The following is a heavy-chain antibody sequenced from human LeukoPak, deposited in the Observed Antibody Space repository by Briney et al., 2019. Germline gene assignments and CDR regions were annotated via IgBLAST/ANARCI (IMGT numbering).Heavy chain of an antibody. J-gene: IGHJ4*02. Sequence: SETLSLTCTVSGGSISSYYWSWIRQPPGKGLEWIGYIYYSGSTNYNPSLKSRVTISVGTSKNQFSLKLSSVTAADTAVYYCARERRTGSGWHNGIDYWGQGTLVTVSS. V-gene: IGHV4-59*01. CDR3: ARERRTGSGWHNGIDY. CDR1: GGSISSYY. CDR2: IYYSGST. D-gene: IGHD6-19*01.